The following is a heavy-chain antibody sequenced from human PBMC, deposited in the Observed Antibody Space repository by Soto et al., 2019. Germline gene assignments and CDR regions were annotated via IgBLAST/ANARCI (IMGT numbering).Heavy chain of an antibody. CDR3: ARRGEYYYDSSGSRGDY. V-gene: IGHV4-34*01. Sequence: QVQLQQWGAGLLKPSETLSLTCAVYGGSFSGYYWSWIRQPPGKGLEWIGEIKHSGSTNYNPSLKSRVTISVDTSKNQFSLKLSSVTAADTAVYYCARRGEYYYDSSGSRGDYWGQGTLVTVSS. D-gene: IGHD3-22*01. CDR2: IKHSGST. J-gene: IGHJ4*02. CDR1: GGSFSGYY.